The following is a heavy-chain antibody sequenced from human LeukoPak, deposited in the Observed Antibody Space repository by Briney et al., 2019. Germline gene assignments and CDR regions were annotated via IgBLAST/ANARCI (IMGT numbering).Heavy chain of an antibody. J-gene: IGHJ5*02. V-gene: IGHV1-69*13. CDR2: IIPIFGTA. CDR3: ARELPHRIMIFGA. D-gene: IGHD3/OR15-3a*01. CDR1: GGTFSSYA. Sequence: GASVKVSCKASGGTFSSYAISWVRQAPGQGLEWMGGIIPIFGTANYAQKFQGRVTITADESTSTAYMELSSLRSEDTAVYYRARELPHRIMIFGAWGQGTLVTVSS.